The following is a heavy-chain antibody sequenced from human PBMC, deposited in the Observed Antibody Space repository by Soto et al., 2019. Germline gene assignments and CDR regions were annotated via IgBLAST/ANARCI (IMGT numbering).Heavy chain of an antibody. CDR3: ARSSARQVIPPRNYYYYGMDV. Sequence: RGESMKISCKGSGYSFTSYWIGCVRQMPGKGLEWMGIIYPGDSDTRYSPSFQGQVTISADKSISTAYLQWSSLKASDTAMYYCARSSARQVIPPRNYYYYGMDVWGQGTTVTVSS. CDR2: IYPGDSDT. CDR1: GYSFTSYW. V-gene: IGHV5-51*01. J-gene: IGHJ6*02. D-gene: IGHD3-9*01.